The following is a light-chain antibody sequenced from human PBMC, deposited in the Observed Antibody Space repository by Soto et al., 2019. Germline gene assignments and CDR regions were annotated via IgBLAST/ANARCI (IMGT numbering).Light chain of an antibody. CDR1: QSVSRY. CDR2: DAS. Sequence: EIVLTQSPATLSLSPGERATLSCRASQSVSRYLSWYQQKPGQAPRLLIYDASNRATGIPARFSGSGSGTDFTLTISRLEPEDFAVYYCQQRSNRPITFGQGTRLEIK. J-gene: IGKJ5*01. V-gene: IGKV3-11*01. CDR3: QQRSNRPIT.